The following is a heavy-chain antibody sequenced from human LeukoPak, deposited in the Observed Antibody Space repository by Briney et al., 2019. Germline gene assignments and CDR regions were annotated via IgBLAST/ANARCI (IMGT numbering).Heavy chain of an antibody. CDR3: AKDRRDYYYDSSPVGDAFDI. CDR2: ISGSGGST. V-gene: IGHV3-23*01. Sequence: PGGSLRLSCAASGFTFSSYAMSWVRQAPGKGLEWVSAISGSGGSTYYADSVKGRFTISRDNSKNTLYLQMNSLRAEDTAVYYCAKDRRDYYYDSSPVGDAFDIWGQGTMVTVSS. J-gene: IGHJ3*02. D-gene: IGHD3-22*01. CDR1: GFTFSSYA.